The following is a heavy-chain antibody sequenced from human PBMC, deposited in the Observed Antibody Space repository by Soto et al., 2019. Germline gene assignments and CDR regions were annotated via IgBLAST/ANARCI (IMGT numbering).Heavy chain of an antibody. V-gene: IGHV1-18*01. CDR2: ISAYNVKT. J-gene: IGHJ6*02. Sequence: QVRLVQSAAEVKKPGASVRVSCKASGYTFSNYGITWVRQAPGQGLEWMGWISAYNVKTHFAQKFQGRVTMTTDTPTSTAFMELRSLRSDDTAVYYCARIAYWSMTTCSFPTRFHMRGYYYYYGMDVWGPGTTVTVSS. CDR3: ARIAYWSMTTCSFPTRFHMRGYYYYYGMDV. D-gene: IGHD2-2*01. CDR1: GYTFSNYG.